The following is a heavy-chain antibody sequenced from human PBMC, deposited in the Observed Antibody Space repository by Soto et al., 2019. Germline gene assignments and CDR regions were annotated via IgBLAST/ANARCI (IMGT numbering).Heavy chain of an antibody. J-gene: IGHJ4*02. V-gene: IGHV3-33*01. CDR2: IWYDGSNK. Sequence: QVQLVESGGGVVQPGRSLRLSCAASGFTFSSYGMHWVRQAPGKGLEWVAVIWYDGSNKYYADSVKGRFTISRDNSKNTLYLQMNSLRAEDTAVYYCARDKPMAFDYWGQGTLVTVSS. CDR1: GFTFSSYG. CDR3: ARDKPMAFDY. D-gene: IGHD3-10*01.